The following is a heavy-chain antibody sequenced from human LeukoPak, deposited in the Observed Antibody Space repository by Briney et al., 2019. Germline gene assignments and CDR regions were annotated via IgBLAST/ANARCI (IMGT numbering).Heavy chain of an antibody. CDR3: AGDHRGPAGTLYSTGMDV. CDR1: GGSFSSYY. J-gene: IGHJ6*01. CDR2: IYTSGST. V-gene: IGHV4-4*07. D-gene: IGHD6-19*01. Sequence: SETLCLTCTVSGGSFSSYYWRWVRQPAGKGLEWIGRIYTSGSTNYNTYLKRRVTISVETTNNHFPLQLSAVTAADNAVFYFAGDHRGPAGTLYSTGMDVWGEGGTVTVSS.